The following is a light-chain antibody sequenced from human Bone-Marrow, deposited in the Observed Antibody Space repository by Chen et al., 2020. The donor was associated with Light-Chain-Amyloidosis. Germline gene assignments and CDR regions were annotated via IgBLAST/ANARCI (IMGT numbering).Light chain of an antibody. CDR1: QTISSNY. V-gene: IGKV3-20*01. CDR3: QQYGTSPLT. CDR2: GSS. J-gene: IGKJ4*01. Sequence: EIVWQQSPGTLSLSPGEGANLSCRASQTISSNYLTWYQQKFGQAPRLLIYGSSSRATGIPDRFTGSGSGTDFTLTINRLEPEDFAMYYCQQYGTSPLTFGGGTKVEIK.